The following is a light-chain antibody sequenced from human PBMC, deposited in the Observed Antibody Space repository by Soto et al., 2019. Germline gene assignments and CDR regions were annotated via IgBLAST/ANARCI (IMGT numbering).Light chain of an antibody. CDR3: QQSYSTPS. CDR2: AAS. Sequence: DIQMTQSPSSLSASVGDRVTITCRASQSISSYLNWYQQKPGKAPNLLIYAASTLRSGVPSKFSGSGSGTDFTLTISGLQPGDSATYYCQQSYSTPSFGQGTRLEIK. V-gene: IGKV1-39*01. J-gene: IGKJ5*01. CDR1: QSISSY.